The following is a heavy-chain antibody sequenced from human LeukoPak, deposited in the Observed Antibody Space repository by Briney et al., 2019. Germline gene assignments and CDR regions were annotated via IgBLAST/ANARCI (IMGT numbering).Heavy chain of an antibody. J-gene: IGHJ4*02. CDR2: IIPILGIA. Sequence: ASVKVSCKASGGTFSSYAISWVRQAPGQGLEWMGRIIPILGIANYAQKFQGRVTITADKSTSTAYMELSSLRSEDTAVYYCATDKKDFWSGYYTYFDYWGQGTLVTVSS. CDR3: ATDKKDFWSGYYTYFDY. D-gene: IGHD3-3*01. V-gene: IGHV1-69*04. CDR1: GGTFSSYA.